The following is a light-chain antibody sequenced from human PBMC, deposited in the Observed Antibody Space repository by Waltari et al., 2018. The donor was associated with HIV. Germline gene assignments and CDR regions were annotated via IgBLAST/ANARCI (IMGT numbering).Light chain of an antibody. CDR3: QQLHTFPLT. CDR1: QDISDF. J-gene: IGKJ4*01. CDR2: DAS. V-gene: IGKV1-9*01. Sequence: DIQLTQSPSFLSASVGDRVTVACRAGQDISDFLAWYQQKPGTAPRLLIYDASTLYSGVPSRFRGSGSGTEFTLTISSLQPEDFASYYCQQLHTFPLTFGGGTKV.